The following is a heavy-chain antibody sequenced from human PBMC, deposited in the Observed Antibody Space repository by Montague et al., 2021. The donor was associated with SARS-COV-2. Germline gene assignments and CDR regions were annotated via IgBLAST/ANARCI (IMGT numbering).Heavy chain of an antibody. Sequence: SETRSLTCTVSGGSISSSSYYWVWIRQPPGKGLEWIGSNNYRGSTYYNPSLKIRVFISVDTTKNQLSLTLTSVTAADTAVYYCASQEDPSGWIPGPFDFWGQGTLLSVSS. CDR1: GGSISSSSYY. D-gene: IGHD6-19*01. J-gene: IGHJ4*02. V-gene: IGHV4-39*01. CDR3: ASQEDPSGWIPGPFDF. CDR2: NNYRGST.